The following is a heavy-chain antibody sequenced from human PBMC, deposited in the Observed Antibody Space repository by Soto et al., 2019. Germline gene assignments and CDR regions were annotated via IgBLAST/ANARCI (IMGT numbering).Heavy chain of an antibody. CDR2: ISSSSSTI. D-gene: IGHD2-15*01. V-gene: IGHV3-48*02. Sequence: PGGSLRLSCAASGFTFSSYSMNWVRQAPGKGLEWVSYISSSSSTIYYADSVKGRFTISRDNAKNSLYLQMNSLRDEDTAVYYCARVAASSEAFDAFDIWGQGTMVIVSS. CDR1: GFTFSSYS. J-gene: IGHJ3*02. CDR3: ARVAASSEAFDAFDI.